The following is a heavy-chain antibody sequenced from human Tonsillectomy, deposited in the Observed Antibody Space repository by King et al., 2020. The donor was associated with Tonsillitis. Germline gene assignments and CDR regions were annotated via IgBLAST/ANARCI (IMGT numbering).Heavy chain of an antibody. V-gene: IGHV1-69*04. D-gene: IGHD3-16*01. CDR2: IIPILVIA. Sequence: QLVQSGAEVKKPGSSVKVSCKASGGTFSSYAISWVRQAPGQGLEWMGRIIPILVIANYAQKFQGRVTITGDKSTSTAYMELGSLRSWDTAVYYCAGGNSEETVWGFAYWGQGTLVTVSS. CDR3: AGGNSEETVWGFAY. J-gene: IGHJ4*02. CDR1: GGTFSSYA.